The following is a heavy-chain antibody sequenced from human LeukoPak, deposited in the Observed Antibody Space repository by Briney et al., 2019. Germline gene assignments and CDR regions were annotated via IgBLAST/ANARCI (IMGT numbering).Heavy chain of an antibody. CDR1: GFTFSSYG. Sequence: GGSLRLSCAASGFTFSSYGMHWVRQAPGKGLEWVAVIWYDGSNKYYADSVKGRFTISRDNSKNTLYLQMNSLRAEDTAVYYCAREGSYYDFWSGYYTSHPYLDYWGQGTLVTVSS. J-gene: IGHJ4*02. D-gene: IGHD3-3*01. CDR3: AREGSYYDFWSGYYTSHPYLDY. CDR2: IWYDGSNK. V-gene: IGHV3-33*01.